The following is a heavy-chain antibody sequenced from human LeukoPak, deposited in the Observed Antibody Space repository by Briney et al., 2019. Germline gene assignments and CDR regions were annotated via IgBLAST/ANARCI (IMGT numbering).Heavy chain of an antibody. V-gene: IGHV3-74*01. J-gene: IGHJ4*02. CDR3: VRELGYDRSGIWQKYFDS. D-gene: IGHD3-22*01. CDR1: GFTFSPFW. Sequence: GGSLRLSCATSGFTFSPFWIHGVRQGPGKGLEWVSRIGLDGGNTNYADSVKSRFTISRDNAKSTVYLQMNSLRADDTGVYYCVRELGYDRSGIWQKYFDSWGQGALVTVSS. CDR2: IGLDGGNT.